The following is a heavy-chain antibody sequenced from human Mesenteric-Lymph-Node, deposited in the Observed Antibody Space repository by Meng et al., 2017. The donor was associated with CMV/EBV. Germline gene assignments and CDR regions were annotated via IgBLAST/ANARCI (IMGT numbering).Heavy chain of an antibody. CDR2: IKTKGGGGTI. CDR3: TTDLRGRGYCSSTSCSLDY. J-gene: IGHJ4*02. CDR1: NAW. V-gene: IGHV3-15*01. Sequence: NAWMNWVRQAPGQGLEWVGRIKTKGGGGTIDYAAPVKGRFTIPRDDSKNTLYLQMNSLKTEDTAVYYCTTDLRGRGYCSSTSCSLDYWGQGTLVTVSS. D-gene: IGHD2-2*01.